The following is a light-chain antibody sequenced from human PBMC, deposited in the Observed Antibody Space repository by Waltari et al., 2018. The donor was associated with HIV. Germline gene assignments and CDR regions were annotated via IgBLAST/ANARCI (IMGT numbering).Light chain of an antibody. J-gene: IGLJ2*01. CDR2: QDT. CDR3: QAWDSSTGV. V-gene: IGLV3-1*01. CDR1: KSGAKY. Sequence: SYELTQPPSVSVSPGQTASITCSGDKSGAKYSCCYQQRPGQSPVLVIYQDTKRPSGIPGRFSGSNSGNTATLTISGTQALDEADYYCQAWDSSTGVFGGGTKLTVL.